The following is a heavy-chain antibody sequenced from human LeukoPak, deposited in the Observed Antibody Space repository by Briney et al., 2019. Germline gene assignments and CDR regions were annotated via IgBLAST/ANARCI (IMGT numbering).Heavy chain of an antibody. V-gene: IGHV1-69*04. CDR3: ARADYDFWSGYYAYYYYGMDV. Sequence: GASVKVSCKASGGTFSSFPISWVRQAPGQGLEWMGRIIPILGIANYAQKFQGRVTITADKSTSTAYMELSSLRSEDTAVYYCARADYDFWSGYYAYYYYGMDVWGQGTTVTVSS. J-gene: IGHJ6*02. D-gene: IGHD3-3*01. CDR2: IIPILGIA. CDR1: GGTFSSFP.